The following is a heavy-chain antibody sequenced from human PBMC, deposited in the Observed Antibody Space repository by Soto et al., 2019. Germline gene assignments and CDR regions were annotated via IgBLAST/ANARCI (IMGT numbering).Heavy chain of an antibody. Sequence: EVQLLESGGGLVQPGGSLRLSCAASGFTFSNYGMSWVRQAPGKGLEWVSAIGGSGSNTYYEDSVKGRFTISRDNSKNTLYLQMNSLRAEDTAVYYCAKGAGGHVDYWGQGTLVTVSS. J-gene: IGHJ4*02. D-gene: IGHD2-8*02. CDR1: GFTFSNYG. V-gene: IGHV3-23*01. CDR2: IGGSGSNT. CDR3: AKGAGGHVDY.